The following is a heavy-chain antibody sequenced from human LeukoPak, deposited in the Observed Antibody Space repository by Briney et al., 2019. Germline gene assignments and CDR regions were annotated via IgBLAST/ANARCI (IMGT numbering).Heavy chain of an antibody. Sequence: GGSLRLSCAASGFTFSSYGMHWVRQAPGKGLEWVAVISYDGSNKYYADSVKGRFTISRDNSKNTLYLQMNSLRAEDTAVYYCARDTVDRTGWNSFDSWGQGTLVTVSS. V-gene: IGHV3-30*03. D-gene: IGHD6-19*01. CDR1: GFTFSSYG. J-gene: IGHJ4*02. CDR2: ISYDGSNK. CDR3: ARDTVDRTGWNSFDS.